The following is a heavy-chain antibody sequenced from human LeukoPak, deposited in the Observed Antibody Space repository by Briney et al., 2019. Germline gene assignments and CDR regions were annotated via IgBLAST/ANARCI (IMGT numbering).Heavy chain of an antibody. V-gene: IGHV1-69*01. Sequence: SVQVSCKASGGTFSNYAISWVRQAPGQGLEWMGAIIPILGTANYAQKFQGRVTITADESTSTAYMELSSLRSEDTAVYYCAREMATMVDYWGQGTLVTVSS. CDR1: GGTFSNYA. D-gene: IGHD5-24*01. CDR2: IIPILGTA. J-gene: IGHJ4*02. CDR3: AREMATMVDY.